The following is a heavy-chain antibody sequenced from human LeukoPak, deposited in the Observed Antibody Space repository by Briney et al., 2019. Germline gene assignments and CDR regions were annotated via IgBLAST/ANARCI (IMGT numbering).Heavy chain of an antibody. Sequence: GGSLRLFCTASGFTFGDYAMSWVRQAPGKGLEWVGFIRSKAYGGTTEYAASVKGRFTISRDDSKSIAYLQMNSLKTEDTAVYYCTTHYDSSALDAFDIWGQGTMVTVSS. CDR2: IRSKAYGGTT. J-gene: IGHJ3*02. CDR3: TTHYDSSALDAFDI. D-gene: IGHD3-22*01. CDR1: GFTFGDYA. V-gene: IGHV3-49*04.